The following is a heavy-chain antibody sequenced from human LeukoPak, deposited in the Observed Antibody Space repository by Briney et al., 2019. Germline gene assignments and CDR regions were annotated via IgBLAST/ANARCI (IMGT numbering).Heavy chain of an antibody. V-gene: IGHV4-4*07. CDR2: IYTSGST. CDR3: ARDPKPEGFDY. Sequence: PSETLSLTCTVSGGSISSYYWSSIRQPAGKGLEWIGRIYTSGSTNYNPSLKSRVTISVDKSKNQFSLKLSSVTAADAAVYYWARDPKPEGFDYWGQGTLVTVSS. CDR1: GGSISSYY. J-gene: IGHJ4*02.